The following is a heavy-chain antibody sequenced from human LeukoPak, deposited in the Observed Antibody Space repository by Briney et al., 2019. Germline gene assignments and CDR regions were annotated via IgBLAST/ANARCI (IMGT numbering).Heavy chain of an antibody. J-gene: IGHJ5*02. V-gene: IGHV3-23*01. CDR1: GFTFSSYA. D-gene: IGHD2-2*02. Sequence: GGSLRLSCAASGFTFSSYAMTWVRQAPEKGLEWVSAISGSSGSTYYADSVKGRFTISRDNSKNTLYLQMNGLRAEDTAVYYCTKTAPAAIYWFDAWGQGTLVTVSS. CDR3: TKTAPAAIYWFDA. CDR2: ISGSSGST.